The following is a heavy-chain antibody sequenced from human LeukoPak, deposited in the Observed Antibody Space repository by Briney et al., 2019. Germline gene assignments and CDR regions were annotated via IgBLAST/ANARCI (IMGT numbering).Heavy chain of an antibody. D-gene: IGHD3-10*01. J-gene: IGHJ4*02. CDR3: TRPGYYGSGSYYPIDY. CDR1: GFSFTNHW. Sequence: GESLKISCKTSGFSFTNHWIDWVRQMPGKGLEWMGTIYPRDSDTRYSPSFQGQVTISADKSISTAYLQWSSLKASDTAMYYCTRPGYYGSGSYYPIDYWGQGTLVTVSS. CDR2: IYPRDSDT. V-gene: IGHV5-51*01.